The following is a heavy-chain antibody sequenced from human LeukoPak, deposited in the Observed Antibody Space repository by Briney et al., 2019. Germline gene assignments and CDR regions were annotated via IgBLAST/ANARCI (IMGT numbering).Heavy chain of an antibody. CDR3: ARAMGYGAGSYGFDI. CDR2: IPRDGTGT. J-gene: IGHJ3*02. Sequence: GGSLRLSWAGSGLTFTTFVMHWVGRAPGKGLVWVSRIPRDGTGTDYADSVKGRFTISRDIASNTLYLQMNSLRADDTAVYYCARAMGYGAGSYGFDIWGQGTTVTVSS. V-gene: IGHV3-74*01. CDR1: GLTFTTFV. D-gene: IGHD3-10*01.